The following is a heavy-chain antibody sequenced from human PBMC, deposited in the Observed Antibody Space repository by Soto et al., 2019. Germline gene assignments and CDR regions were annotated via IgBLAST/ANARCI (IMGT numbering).Heavy chain of an antibody. CDR3: ARRYGGNLDY. J-gene: IGHJ4*02. D-gene: IGHD1-26*01. CDR2: IYYSGST. Sequence: PSETLSLTCAVYGGSISSYYWSWIRQPPGKGLEWIGYIYYSGSTNYNPSLKSRVTISVDTSKNQFSLKLSSVTAADTAAYYCARRYGGNLDYWGQGTLVTVSS. CDR1: GGSISSYY. V-gene: IGHV4-59*08.